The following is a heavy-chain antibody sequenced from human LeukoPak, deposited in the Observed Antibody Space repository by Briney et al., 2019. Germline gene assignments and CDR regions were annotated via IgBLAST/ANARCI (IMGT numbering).Heavy chain of an antibody. J-gene: IGHJ4*02. CDR2: INNDGSDA. CDR1: GFDFNNYW. Sequence: PGGSLRLSCAASGFDFNNYWMHWVRQVPGKGLEWISHINNDGSDASYADSVRGRFTISKDNAKSTLELQMNSLRAEDTAVYYCAGAGVGFDYWGQGTLVTVSS. D-gene: IGHD1-26*01. V-gene: IGHV3-74*01. CDR3: AGAGVGFDY.